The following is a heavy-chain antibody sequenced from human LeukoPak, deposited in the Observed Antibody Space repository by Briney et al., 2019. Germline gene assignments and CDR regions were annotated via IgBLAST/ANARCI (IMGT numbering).Heavy chain of an antibody. CDR3: VRGGPNPSGWLLDN. J-gene: IGHJ4*02. V-gene: IGHV1-3*01. D-gene: IGHD6-19*01. CDR1: GYSFTHYC. Sequence: PEASVKVSCKASGYSFTHYCLHWVRQAPGQRLEWMGCIDGDNGKTQYSQKFHGRVTITRDTSANTAYIEVSSLRSEDTAVYFCVRGGPNPSGWLLDNWGQGTLVTVSS. CDR2: IDGDNGKT.